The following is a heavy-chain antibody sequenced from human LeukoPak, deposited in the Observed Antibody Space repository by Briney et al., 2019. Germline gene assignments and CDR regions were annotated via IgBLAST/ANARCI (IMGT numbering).Heavy chain of an antibody. CDR2: IHYTGAT. V-gene: IGHV4-34*01. CDR1: GGSITGYY. Sequence: PSETLSLTCAVYGGSITGYYWSWIRQTPGRGLEWVGEIHYTGATSYNPSLKSRATISTDTSKNQFSLRLSSVTAADTAVYYCARGNILTGYCFDFWGQGALITVSS. J-gene: IGHJ4*02. CDR3: ARGNILTGYCFDF. D-gene: IGHD3-9*01.